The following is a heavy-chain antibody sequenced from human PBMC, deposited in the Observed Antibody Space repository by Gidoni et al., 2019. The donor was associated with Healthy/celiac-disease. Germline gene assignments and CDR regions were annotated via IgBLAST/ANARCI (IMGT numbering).Heavy chain of an antibody. Sequence: QLQLVQSGAEVKKPGASVQVSCQASGYTFPGSYMHWVRQAPGQGLEWMGWINPNSGGTNYAQKFQGRVTMTRDTSISTAYMELSRLRSDDTAVYYCARDRVEAGYYYYYGMDVWGQGTTVTVSS. CDR1: GYTFPGSY. CDR3: ARDRVEAGYYYYYGMDV. J-gene: IGHJ6*02. D-gene: IGHD6-19*01. V-gene: IGHV1-2*02. CDR2: INPNSGGT.